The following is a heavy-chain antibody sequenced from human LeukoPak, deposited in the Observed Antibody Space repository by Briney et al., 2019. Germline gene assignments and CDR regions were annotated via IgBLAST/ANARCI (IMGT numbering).Heavy chain of an antibody. CDR2: IYYSGST. V-gene: IGHV4-39*01. Sequence: SETLSLTCTVSGGSISSSSYYWGWIRQPPGKGLEWIGSIYYSGSTYYNPSLKSRVTISVDTSKNQFSLKLSSVTAADTAVYYCQIYYDSSGYNPDYWGQGTLVTVSS. D-gene: IGHD3-22*01. CDR3: QIYYDSSGYNPDY. CDR1: GGSISSSSYY. J-gene: IGHJ4*02.